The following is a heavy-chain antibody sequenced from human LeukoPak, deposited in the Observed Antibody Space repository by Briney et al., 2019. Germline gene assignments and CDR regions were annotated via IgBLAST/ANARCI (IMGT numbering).Heavy chain of an antibody. J-gene: IGHJ4*02. Sequence: GGSLRLSCAASGFSVSTYFMTWVRQAPGKGLEWVSELYSGGATYYADSVKGRFTISRDNSKNTVYLQMDSLRAEDTAVYYCAREIQGGPFVVSIPFDYWGQGTLVTVSS. D-gene: IGHD2-21*01. CDR1: GFSVSTYF. CDR2: LYSGGAT. V-gene: IGHV3-66*01. CDR3: AREIQGGPFVVSIPFDY.